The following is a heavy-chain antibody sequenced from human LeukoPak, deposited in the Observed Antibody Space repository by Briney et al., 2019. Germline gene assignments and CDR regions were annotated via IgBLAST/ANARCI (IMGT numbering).Heavy chain of an antibody. CDR3: AKFVVVPAAIIIYYYYMDV. CDR1: GFTFDDYA. Sequence: GGSLRLSCAASGFTFDDYAMHWVRQAPGKGLEWVSGISWNSGSIGYADSVKGRFTISRDNAKNSLYLQMNSLRAEDTALYYCAKFVVVPAAIIIYYYYMDVWGKGTTVTISS. V-gene: IGHV3-9*01. D-gene: IGHD2-2*02. CDR2: ISWNSGSI. J-gene: IGHJ6*03.